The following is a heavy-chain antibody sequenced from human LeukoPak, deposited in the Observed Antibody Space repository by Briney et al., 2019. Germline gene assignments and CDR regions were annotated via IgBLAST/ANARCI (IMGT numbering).Heavy chain of an antibody. CDR3: ARDGYDQGYYYMDV. CDR1: GGSISSGGYS. CDR2: IYYSGST. V-gene: IGHV4-30-4*07. D-gene: IGHD5-12*01. Sequence: SETLSLTCAVSGGSISSGGYSWSWIRQPPGKGLEWIGYIYYSGSTHYNPSLKSRVTISVDTSKNQFSLKLSSVTAADTAVYYCARDGYDQGYYYMDVWGKGTTVTISS. J-gene: IGHJ6*03.